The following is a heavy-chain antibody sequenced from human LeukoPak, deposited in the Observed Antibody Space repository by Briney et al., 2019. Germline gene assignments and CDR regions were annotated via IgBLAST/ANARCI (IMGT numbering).Heavy chain of an antibody. J-gene: IGHJ4*02. V-gene: IGHV1-46*01. Sequence: GASVKVSCKASGYTFTGHYMHWVRQAPGQGLEWMGIITPSSGSTSYAQKFQGRVTMTRDMSTSTVYMELSSLGSEDTAVYYCARETNSGSYYGGIDYWGQGTLVTVSS. D-gene: IGHD1-26*01. CDR2: ITPSSGST. CDR3: ARETNSGSYYGGIDY. CDR1: GYTFTGHY.